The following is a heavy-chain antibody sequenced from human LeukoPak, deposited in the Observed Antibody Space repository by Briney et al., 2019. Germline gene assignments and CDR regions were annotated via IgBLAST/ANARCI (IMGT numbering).Heavy chain of an antibody. CDR1: GGTFSSYA. V-gene: IGHV1-69*06. CDR2: IIPIFGTA. D-gene: IGHD2-15*01. J-gene: IGHJ3*02. Sequence: SVKVSCKASGGTFSSYAISWVRQAPGQGLEWMGGIIPIFGTANYAQKFQGRVTITADKSTSTAYMELSSLRSEDTAVYYCARDCSGGSCYKAFDIWGQGTMVTVSS. CDR3: ARDCSGGSCYKAFDI.